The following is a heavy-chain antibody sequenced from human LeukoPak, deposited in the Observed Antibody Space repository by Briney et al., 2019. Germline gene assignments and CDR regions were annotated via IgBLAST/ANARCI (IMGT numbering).Heavy chain of an antibody. J-gene: IGHJ5*02. CDR3: ASRSQQLVLSPFDP. D-gene: IGHD6-13*01. CDR2: IYYSGST. V-gene: IGHV4-59*08. CDR1: GGSISSYY. Sequence: SETLSLTCTVSGGSISSYYWSWIRQPPGKGLEWIGYIYYSGSTNYNPSLKSRVTISVDTSKNQFSLKLSSVTAADTAVYYCASRSQQLVLSPFDPWGQGTLVTVSS.